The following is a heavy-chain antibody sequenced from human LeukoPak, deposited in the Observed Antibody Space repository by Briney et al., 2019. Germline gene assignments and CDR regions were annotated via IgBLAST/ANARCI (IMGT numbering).Heavy chain of an antibody. CDR2: IIPIFGTA. Sequence: SVKVSCKASRGTFSSYAISWVRQAPGQGLEWMGGIIPIFGTANYAQKFQGRVTITADKSTSTAYMELSSLRSEDTAVYYCARGGALTPDYYYGMDVWGKGTTVTVSS. D-gene: IGHD1-26*01. CDR1: RGTFSSYA. J-gene: IGHJ6*04. CDR3: ARGGALTPDYYYGMDV. V-gene: IGHV1-69*06.